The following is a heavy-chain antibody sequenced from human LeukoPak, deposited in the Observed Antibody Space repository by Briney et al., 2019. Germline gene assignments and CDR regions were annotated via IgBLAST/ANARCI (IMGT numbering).Heavy chain of an antibody. CDR3: ARDRDSSPAD. V-gene: IGHV3-74*01. Sequence: GGSPRLSCAASGFTFSMHWMYWVRQAPGKGLVWVSRINGDGSNTGYADSVRGRFTVSRDNARNTLYLQVNSLRGEDTALYYCARDRDSSPADWGQGTLVTVSS. D-gene: IGHD4-11*01. CDR2: INGDGSNT. J-gene: IGHJ4*02. CDR1: GFTFSMHW.